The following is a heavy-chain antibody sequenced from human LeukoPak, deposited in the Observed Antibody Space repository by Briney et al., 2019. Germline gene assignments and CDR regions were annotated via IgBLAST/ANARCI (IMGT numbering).Heavy chain of an antibody. V-gene: IGHV3-53*01. CDR2: IYSGGST. CDR3: AKCRDGYKRHWYFDL. Sequence: GGSLRLSCAASGFTVSSNDMSWVRQAPGKGLEWVSVIYSGGSTYYADSVKGRFTISRDNSKNTLYLQMNSLRAEDTAVYYCAKCRDGYKRHWYFDLWGRGTLVTVSS. CDR1: GFTVSSND. J-gene: IGHJ2*01. D-gene: IGHD5-24*01.